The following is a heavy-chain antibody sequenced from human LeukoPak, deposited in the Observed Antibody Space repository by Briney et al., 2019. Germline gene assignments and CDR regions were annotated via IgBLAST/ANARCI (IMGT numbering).Heavy chain of an antibody. V-gene: IGHV3-23*01. CDR3: AKDPGIAARGRFDP. CDR2: ISGSGGST. D-gene: IGHD6-6*01. Sequence: GGSLRLSCAASGFTVSSNYMSWVRQAPGKGLEWVSAISGSGGSTYYADSVKGRFTISRDNSKNTLYLQMNSLRAEDTAVYYCAKDPGIAARGRFDPWGQGTLVTVSS. CDR1: GFTVSSNY. J-gene: IGHJ5*02.